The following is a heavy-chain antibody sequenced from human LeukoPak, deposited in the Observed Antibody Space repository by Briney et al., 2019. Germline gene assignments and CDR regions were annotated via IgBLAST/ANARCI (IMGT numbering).Heavy chain of an antibody. J-gene: IGHJ1*01. D-gene: IGHD1-26*01. CDR3: ARAGGSFPAEYFQH. CDR2: IYTTGTT. V-gene: IGHV4-4*07. CDR1: GGSINSYY. Sequence: SETLSLTCTVSGGSINSYYWGWIRQPAGRGLEWIGRIYTTGTTSYNPSLKSRVTISVDTSKNQFYLKLTSVTAADTAMYYCARAGGSFPAEYFQHWGQGTLVTVSS.